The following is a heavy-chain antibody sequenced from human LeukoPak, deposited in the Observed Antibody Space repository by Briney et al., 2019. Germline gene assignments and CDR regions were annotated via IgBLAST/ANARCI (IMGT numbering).Heavy chain of an antibody. J-gene: IGHJ6*03. CDR2: SRNKANRYTT. CDR1: GFTFSDHY. CDR3: VRLSRGAMNYHMDV. D-gene: IGHD3-10*01. V-gene: IGHV3-72*01. Sequence: GGSLRLSCAASGFTFSDHYMDWVRQTPGKGLEWVGRSRNKANRYTTTHGESVRGRFTISRDDSENSLYLQLNSLKTEDTGVYYCVRLSRGAMNYHMDVWGKGTTVTISS.